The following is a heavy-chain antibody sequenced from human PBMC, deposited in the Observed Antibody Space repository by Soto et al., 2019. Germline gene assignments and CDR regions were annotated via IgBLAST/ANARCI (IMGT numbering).Heavy chain of an antibody. CDR3: AKEGYSYGYGAFDI. D-gene: IGHD5-18*01. J-gene: IGHJ3*02. Sequence: GSLRLSCAASGFTFSSYSMNWVRQAPGKGLEWVSAISGSGGSTYYADSVKGRFTISRDNSMNTLYLQMNSLRAEDTAVYYCAKEGYSYGYGAFDIWGQGTMVTVSS. CDR2: ISGSGGST. V-gene: IGHV3-23*01. CDR1: GFTFSSYS.